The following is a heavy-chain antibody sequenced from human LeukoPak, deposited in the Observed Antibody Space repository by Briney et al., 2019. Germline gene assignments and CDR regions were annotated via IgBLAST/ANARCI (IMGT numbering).Heavy chain of an antibody. CDR3: ARDRRVGATWSVGAFDI. D-gene: IGHD1-26*01. CDR2: IWFDGTNR. J-gene: IGHJ3*02. V-gene: IGHV3-33*01. Sequence: PGRSLRLSCAASGFTFSSYGMHWVRQAPGKGLEWVAVIWFDGTNRYCGDSVKGRFTISRDNSKNTLYLQMNSLRAEDTAIYYCARDRRVGATWSVGAFDIWGQGTTVTVSS. CDR1: GFTFSSYG.